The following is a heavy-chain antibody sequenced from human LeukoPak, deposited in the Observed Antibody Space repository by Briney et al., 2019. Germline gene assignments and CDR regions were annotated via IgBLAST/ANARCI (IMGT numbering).Heavy chain of an antibody. CDR1: GGSFSGYY. V-gene: IGHV4-34*01. J-gene: IGHJ5*02. CDR3: ARLGYYDYVWGSYRAPRWFDP. Sequence: PSETLSLTCAVYGGSFSGYYWSWIRQPPGKGLEWIGEINHSGSTNYNPSLKSRVTISVDTSKNQFSLKRSSVTAADTAVYYCARLGYYDYVWGSYRAPRWFDPWGQGTLVTVSS. D-gene: IGHD3-16*02. CDR2: INHSGST.